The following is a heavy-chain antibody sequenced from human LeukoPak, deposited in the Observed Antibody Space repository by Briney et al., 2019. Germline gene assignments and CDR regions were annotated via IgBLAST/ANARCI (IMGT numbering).Heavy chain of an antibody. CDR2: INPNSGGT. Sequence: GASVKVSCKASGYTFTGYYLHWVRQAPGQGLEWMGWINPNSGGTNYAQKFQGRVTMTRDTSISTAYMELSRLRSDDTAVYYCARPDYYDSSGYYDYWGQRTLVTVSS. CDR1: GYTFTGYY. J-gene: IGHJ4*02. D-gene: IGHD3-22*01. V-gene: IGHV1-2*02. CDR3: ARPDYYDSSGYYDY.